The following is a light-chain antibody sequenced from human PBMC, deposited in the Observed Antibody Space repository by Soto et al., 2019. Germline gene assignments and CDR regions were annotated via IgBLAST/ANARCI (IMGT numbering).Light chain of an antibody. Sequence: EIVLTQSPGTLSLSPGERATLSCRPSQSISSTYLAWYQQRPGQAPRLLIYDASTRATGIPARFSGSGSGTDFTLTISSLEPEDFAVYYCQQRLMTFGQGTTGDIK. J-gene: IGKJ1*01. CDR1: QSISSTY. CDR2: DAS. CDR3: QQRLMT. V-gene: IGKV3D-20*02.